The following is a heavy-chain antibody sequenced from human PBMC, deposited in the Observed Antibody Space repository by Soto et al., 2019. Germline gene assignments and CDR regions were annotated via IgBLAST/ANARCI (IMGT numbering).Heavy chain of an antibody. CDR1: GFTFSSYS. CDR2: ISSTSTYI. CDR3: ARDLIVDY. V-gene: IGHV3-21*01. J-gene: IGHJ4*02. Sequence: PRLSCAASGFTFSSYSINWVRQAPGKGLEWVSSISSTSTYIYYADSVKGRFTISRDNAKNSLYLQMNSLRAEDTAVYYCARDLIVDYWGQGTLVTVSS.